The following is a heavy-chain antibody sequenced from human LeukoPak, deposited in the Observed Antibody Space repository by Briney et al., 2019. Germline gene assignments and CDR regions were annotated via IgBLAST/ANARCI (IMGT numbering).Heavy chain of an antibody. D-gene: IGHD2-2*01. CDR1: GFTFSSYA. CDR2: ISGSGGST. Sequence: GGSLRLSCAASGFTFSSYAMSWVRHAPGKGLEWVSAISGSGGSTYYADSVKGRFTISRDNSKNTLYLQMNSLRAEDTAVYYCAKQDYCSSTSCFHYYYYMDVWGKGTTVTVSS. J-gene: IGHJ6*03. CDR3: AKQDYCSSTSCFHYYYYMDV. V-gene: IGHV3-23*01.